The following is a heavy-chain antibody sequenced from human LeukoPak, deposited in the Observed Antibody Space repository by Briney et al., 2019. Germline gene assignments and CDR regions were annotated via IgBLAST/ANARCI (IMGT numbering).Heavy chain of an antibody. CDR2: FLTTEST. CDR1: GDSISSDNYS. Sequence: PSETLSLTCTVSGDSISSDNYSWTWIRRPAGKGLEWIGRFLTTESTNYNPSLKSRVTISADMSRNQFSLELRSVTAADTAVYYCARGYSYGYYFDYWGQGTLVTVSS. V-gene: IGHV4-61*02. CDR3: ARGYSYGYYFDY. J-gene: IGHJ4*02. D-gene: IGHD5-18*01.